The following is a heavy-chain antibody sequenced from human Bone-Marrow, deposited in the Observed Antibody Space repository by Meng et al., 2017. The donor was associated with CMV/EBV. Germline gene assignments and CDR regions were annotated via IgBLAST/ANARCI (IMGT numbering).Heavy chain of an antibody. Sequence: ESLKISCAASGFTFSNAWKSWVRQAPGKGLEWIGSIYYSGSTNYNPSLKSRVTISVDTSKNQFSLKLSSVTAADTAVYYCAREIAAGANWFDPWGQGTLVTVSS. D-gene: IGHD6-13*01. V-gene: IGHV4-59*01. CDR1: GFTFSNAW. CDR2: IYYSGST. J-gene: IGHJ5*02. CDR3: AREIAAGANWFDP.